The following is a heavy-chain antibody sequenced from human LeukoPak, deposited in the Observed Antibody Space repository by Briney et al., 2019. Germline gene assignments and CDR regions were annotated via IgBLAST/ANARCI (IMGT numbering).Heavy chain of an antibody. V-gene: IGHV1-18*01. CDR3: AREVANYYDSSGTYWYFDL. J-gene: IGHJ2*01. CDR2: IGAYNGNT. Sequence: ASVKVSCKASGYTFTSYGISWVRQAPGQGLEWMGWIGAYNGNTNYAQKLQGRVTMTTDTSTSTAYMELRSLRSDDTAVYYCAREVANYYDSSGTYWYFDLWGRGTLVTVSS. CDR1: GYTFTSYG. D-gene: IGHD3-22*01.